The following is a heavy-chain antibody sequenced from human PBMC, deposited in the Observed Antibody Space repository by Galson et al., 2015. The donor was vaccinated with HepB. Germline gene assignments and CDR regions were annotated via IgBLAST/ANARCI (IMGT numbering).Heavy chain of an antibody. V-gene: IGHV1-24*01. CDR1: GYTLTELS. J-gene: IGHJ4*02. CDR2: FDPEDGET. CDR3: ATKHSGSYYISFDY. Sequence: SVKVSCKVSGYTLTELSMHWVRQAPGKGLEWMGGFDPEDGETIYAQKFQGRVTMTEDTSTDTAYMELSSLRSEDTAVYYCATKHSGSYYISFDYWGQGTLVTVSS. D-gene: IGHD1-26*01.